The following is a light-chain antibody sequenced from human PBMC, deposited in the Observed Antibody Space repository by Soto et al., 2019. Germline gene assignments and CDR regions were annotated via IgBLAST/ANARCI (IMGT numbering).Light chain of an antibody. CDR2: EGV. CDR3: SSYAGGSTYV. V-gene: IGLV2-23*01. Sequence: QSALTQPASVSASPGQSITISCTATGSDVATFDLVSWYQQHPGKAPKRIIYEGVKRPSGVSNRFSGSKSGNTASLTISGLQAEDEADYYCSSYAGGSTYVFGTGTKLTVL. J-gene: IGLJ1*01. CDR1: GSDVATFDL.